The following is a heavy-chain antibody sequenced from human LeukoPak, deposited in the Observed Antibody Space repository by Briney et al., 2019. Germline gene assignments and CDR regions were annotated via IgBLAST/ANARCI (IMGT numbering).Heavy chain of an antibody. V-gene: IGHV4-39*01. J-gene: IGHJ4*02. D-gene: IGHD2-21*01. CDR2: IYYNGNT. CDR1: GGSIRSGTYY. CDR3: ATYIGDTYRYFDY. Sequence: PSETLSLTCTVSGGSIRSGTYYWGWIRQPPGKGLEWIGRIYYNGNTYYNPSLKSRVTMSVDTSKNQFSLQLSSVTAADRAVYYCATYIGDTYRYFDYWGQGALVTVSS.